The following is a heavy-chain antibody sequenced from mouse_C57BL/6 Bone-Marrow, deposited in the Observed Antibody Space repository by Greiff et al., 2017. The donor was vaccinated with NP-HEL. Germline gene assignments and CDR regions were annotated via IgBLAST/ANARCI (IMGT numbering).Heavy chain of an antibody. D-gene: IGHD4-1*01. CDR3: ARSPPGAWFAY. CDR2: ISSGSSTI. Sequence: EVQRVESGGGLVKPGGSLKLSCAASGFTFSDYGMHWVRQAPEKGLEWVAYISSGSSTIYYADTVKGRFTISRDNAKNTLFLQMTSLRSEDTAMYYCARSPPGAWFAYWGQGTLVTVSA. V-gene: IGHV5-17*01. J-gene: IGHJ3*01. CDR1: GFTFSDYG.